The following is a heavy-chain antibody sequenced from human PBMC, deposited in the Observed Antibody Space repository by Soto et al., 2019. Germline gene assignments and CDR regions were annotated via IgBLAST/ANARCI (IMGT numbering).Heavy chain of an antibody. V-gene: IGHV4-59*08. CDR3: ARQGFGPLHGLADV. CDR1: DGSISSYY. D-gene: IGHD3-10*01. Sequence: SETPSLTCTVSDGSISSYYWSWFRQSPGKRMEWIGYVHHSWGSSYNPSLQSRVAISLDTSKSQFSLKVTSVTATDTAVYYCARQGFGPLHGLADVWGQGTTVTVSS. CDR2: VHHSWGS. J-gene: IGHJ6*02.